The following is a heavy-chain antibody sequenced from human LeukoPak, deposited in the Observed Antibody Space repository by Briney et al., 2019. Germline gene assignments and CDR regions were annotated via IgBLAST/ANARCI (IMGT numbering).Heavy chain of an antibody. CDR1: GYTFTCYY. Sequence: ASVKVSCKASGYTFTCYYMHWVRQAPGQGLEWMGRINPNSGGTNYAQKFQGRVTMTRDTSISTAYMELSRLRSDDTAVYYCARDPHDYGDSGYWGQGTLVTVSS. V-gene: IGHV1-2*06. D-gene: IGHD4-17*01. CDR3: ARDPHDYGDSGY. CDR2: INPNSGGT. J-gene: IGHJ4*02.